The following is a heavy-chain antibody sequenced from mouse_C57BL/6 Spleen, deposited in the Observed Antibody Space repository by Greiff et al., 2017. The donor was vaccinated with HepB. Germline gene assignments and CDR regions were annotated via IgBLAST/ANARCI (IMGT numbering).Heavy chain of an antibody. CDR2: IDPEDGDT. V-gene: IGHV14-1*01. Sequence: VQLQQSGAELVRPGASVKLSCTASGFNIKDYYKHWVKQRPEQGLEWIGRIDPEDGDTEYAPKFQGKATMTADTSSNTAYLQLSSLTSEDTAVYYCTRTTVVARVYFDYWGQGTTLTVSS. D-gene: IGHD1-1*01. CDR3: TRTTVVARVYFDY. CDR1: GFNIKDYY. J-gene: IGHJ2*01.